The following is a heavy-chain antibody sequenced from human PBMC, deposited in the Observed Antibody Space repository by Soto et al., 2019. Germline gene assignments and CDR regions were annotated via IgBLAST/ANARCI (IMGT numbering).Heavy chain of an antibody. CDR1: GFTFSSYA. D-gene: IGHD3-10*01. J-gene: IGHJ4*02. CDR3: AKDRRSYPDYCDS. Sequence: GWSLRLSCAASGFTFSSYAMSWVRQAPGKGLEWVSAISGSGGSTYYADSVKGRFTISRDNSKNTLYLQMNSLRAEDTAVYYWAKDRRSYPDYCDSGGQGILVSVSS. CDR2: ISGSGGST. V-gene: IGHV3-23*01.